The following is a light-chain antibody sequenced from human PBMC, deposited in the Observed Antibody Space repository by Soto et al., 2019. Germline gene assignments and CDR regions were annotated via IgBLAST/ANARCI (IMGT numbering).Light chain of an antibody. V-gene: IGKV3D-20*02. J-gene: IGKJ5*01. CDR1: QSVSSSS. Sequence: EIVLTQSPGTLSLSPGERSTLSCRASQSVSSSSLAWYQQKRGQAPXLXXHDASSRATGIPDRFSGSGSGTDFTLTISRLEPEDFAVYYCQQRSNWPLITFGQGTRLEIK. CDR2: DAS. CDR3: QQRSNWPLIT.